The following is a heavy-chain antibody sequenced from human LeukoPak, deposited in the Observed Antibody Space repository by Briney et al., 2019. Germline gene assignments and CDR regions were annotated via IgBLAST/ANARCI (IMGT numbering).Heavy chain of an antibody. J-gene: IGHJ5*02. Sequence: GGSLRLSCTASGFTFTTYSRNWVRQAPGKGLEWVSYISGNTNTIYYADSVRGRFTISRDNAKNSLYLQMNSLRAEDTAVYYCARLGVTTTYNWFDPWGQGTLVTVSS. D-gene: IGHD4-11*01. V-gene: IGHV3-48*01. CDR2: ISGNTNTI. CDR1: GFTFTTYS. CDR3: ARLGVTTTYNWFDP.